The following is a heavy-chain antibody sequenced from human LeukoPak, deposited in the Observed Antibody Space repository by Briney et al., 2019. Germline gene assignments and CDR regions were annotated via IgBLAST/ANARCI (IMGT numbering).Heavy chain of an antibody. V-gene: IGHV4-61*02. CDR1: GGSISSGSYY. CDR3: AREGKYYGSGSYSFQAVSYNWFDP. D-gene: IGHD3-10*01. J-gene: IGHJ5*02. CDR2: IYTSGST. Sequence: SETLSLTCTVPGGSISSGSYYWSWIRQPAGKGLEWIGRIYTSGSTNYNPSLKSRVTISVDTSKNQFSLKLSSVTAADTAVYYCAREGKYYGSGSYSFQAVSYNWFDPWGQGTLVTVSS.